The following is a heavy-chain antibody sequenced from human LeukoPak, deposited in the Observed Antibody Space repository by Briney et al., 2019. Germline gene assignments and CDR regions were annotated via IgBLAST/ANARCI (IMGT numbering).Heavy chain of an antibody. J-gene: IGHJ1*01. CDR2: MNPNSGNT. CDR1: GYTFTSYD. D-gene: IGHD6-13*01. CDR3: ARGSHSSSWYRYFQH. Sequence: GASVKVSCKASGYTFTSYDINWVRQATGQGLEWMGWMNPNSGNTGYAQKFQGRVTMTRNTSISTAYMELSSLRSEDTAVYYCARGSHSSSWYRYFQHWGQGTLVTVSS. V-gene: IGHV1-8*01.